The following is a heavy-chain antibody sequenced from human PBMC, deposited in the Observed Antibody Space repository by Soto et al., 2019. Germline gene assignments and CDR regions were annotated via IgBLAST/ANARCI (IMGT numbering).Heavy chain of an antibody. CDR1: GYTFTSYD. CDR3: ARGEYSSGWTYYYYYYMDV. D-gene: IGHD6-19*01. V-gene: IGHV1-8*01. Sequence: GASVKVSCKASGYTFTSYDINWVQQATGQGLEWMGWMNPNSGNTGYAQKFQGRVTMTRNTSISTAYMELSSLRSEDTAVYYCARGEYSSGWTYYYYYYMDVWGKGTTVTVSS. J-gene: IGHJ6*03. CDR2: MNPNSGNT.